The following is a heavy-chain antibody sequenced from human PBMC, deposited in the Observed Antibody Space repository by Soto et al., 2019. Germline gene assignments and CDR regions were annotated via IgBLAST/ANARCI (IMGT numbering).Heavy chain of an antibody. J-gene: IGHJ5*02. Sequence: PSETLSLTCTVSGGSISSSSYYWAWVRQPPGKGLEWIGSVYYSGTTYYNPSLKSRVTISVDTSKNQFSLKLSSVTAADTAVYYCARVGGGYYGDNWFDPWGQGTLVTVSS. CDR3: ARVGGGYYGDNWFDP. D-gene: IGHD3-22*01. CDR1: GGSISSSSYY. V-gene: IGHV4-39*07. CDR2: VYYSGTT.